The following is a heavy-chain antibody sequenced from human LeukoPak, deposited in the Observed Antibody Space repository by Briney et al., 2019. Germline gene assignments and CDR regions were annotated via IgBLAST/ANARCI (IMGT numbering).Heavy chain of an antibody. CDR2: IYYSGST. Sequence: SETLSLTCAVSGYSISSGNFYWGWIRQPPGKGLEWIGSIYYSGSTYYNPSLKSRVTISVDTSKNQFSLKLSSVTAADTAVYYCARIVASYYFDYWGQGTLVTVSS. J-gene: IGHJ4*02. CDR1: GYSISSGNFY. CDR3: ARIVASYYFDY. D-gene: IGHD5-12*01. V-gene: IGHV4-39*01.